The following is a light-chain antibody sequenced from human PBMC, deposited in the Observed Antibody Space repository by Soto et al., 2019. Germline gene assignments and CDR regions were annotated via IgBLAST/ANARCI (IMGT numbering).Light chain of an antibody. J-gene: IGLJ1*01. Sequence: QSVLTQPASVSGSPGQSITISCTGISSDVGNYKFVSWYQHHPGKAPKLMIYEGDKRPSGVSDRFSASKSGITASLTFSGLQADDEADYYCCSYAHSDTHDYGFGTGTKATV. CDR1: SSDVGNYKF. V-gene: IGLV2-23*01. CDR2: EGD. CDR3: CSYAHSDTHDYG.